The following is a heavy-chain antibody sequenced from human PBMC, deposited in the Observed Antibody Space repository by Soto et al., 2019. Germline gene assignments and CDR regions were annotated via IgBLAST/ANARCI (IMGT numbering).Heavy chain of an antibody. J-gene: IGHJ3*02. CDR1: GYTFTTYA. V-gene: IGHV1-3*05. CDR2: INPVNGHT. Sequence: QVELVQSGAEEKQPGASVKVSCKASGYTFTTYAMHWVRQAPGQRLEWMGWINPVNGHTKYSQKFQGRVTFAGDTSASTAYMELGSLTSEDTAVYYCARDDCSGGSCYPPTGAFDIWGQGTMVTVSS. CDR3: ARDDCSGGSCYPPTGAFDI. D-gene: IGHD2-15*01.